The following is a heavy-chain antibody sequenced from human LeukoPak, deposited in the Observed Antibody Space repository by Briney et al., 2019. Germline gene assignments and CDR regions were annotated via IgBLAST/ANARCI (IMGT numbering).Heavy chain of an antibody. CDR3: ARDLGQYCGGDCYGDYFDY. CDR2: ISYGGSNK. Sequence: GGSLRLSCAASGFTFSSYAMHWVRQAPGKGLEWVAVISYGGSNKYYADSVKGRFTISRDNSKNTLYLQMNSLRAEDTAVYYCARDLGQYCGGDCYGDYFDYWGQGALVTVSS. J-gene: IGHJ4*02. D-gene: IGHD2-21*02. CDR1: GFTFSSYA. V-gene: IGHV3-30-3*01.